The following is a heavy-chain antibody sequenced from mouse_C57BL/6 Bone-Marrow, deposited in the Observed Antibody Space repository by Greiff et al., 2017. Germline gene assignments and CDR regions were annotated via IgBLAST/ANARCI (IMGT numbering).Heavy chain of an antibody. Sequence: EVQLVETGGGLVKPGGSLKLSCAASGFTFSSYAMSWVRQTLDKRLEWVATISDGGSYTYYPDNVNGRFTISRDNAKNNLYLQMSHLKSEDTAMYYCARDDYDGDWYFDVWGTGTTVTVSS. J-gene: IGHJ1*03. D-gene: IGHD2-4*01. CDR1: GFTFSSYA. CDR3: ARDDYDGDWYFDV. CDR2: ISDGGSYT. V-gene: IGHV5-4*01.